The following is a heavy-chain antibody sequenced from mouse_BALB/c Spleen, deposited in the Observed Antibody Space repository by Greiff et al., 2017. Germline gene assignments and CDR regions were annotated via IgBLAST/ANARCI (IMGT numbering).Heavy chain of an antibody. CDR3: ARDKGDGYAYAMDY. Sequence: EVKLMESGGGLVQPGGSLRLSSATSGFTFTDYYMSWVRQPPGKALEWLGFIRNKANGYTTEYSASVKGRFTISRDNSQSILYLQMNTLRAEDSATYYCARDKGDGYAYAMDYWGQGTSVTVSS. D-gene: IGHD2-2*01. V-gene: IGHV7-3*02. J-gene: IGHJ4*01. CDR1: GFTFTDYY. CDR2: IRNKANGYTT.